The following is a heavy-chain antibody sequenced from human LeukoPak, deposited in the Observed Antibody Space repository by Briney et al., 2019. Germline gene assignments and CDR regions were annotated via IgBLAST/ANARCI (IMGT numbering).Heavy chain of an antibody. J-gene: IGHJ4*02. D-gene: IGHD6-13*01. Sequence: SQTLSLTCAISGDSVSSNSAAWNWIRQSPSRGLEWLGRTYYRSKWYNDYAVSVKSRITINPDTSKNQFSLQLNSVTPEDTAVYYCARDGTSPVASSSWYYFDYWGQGTLVTVSS. CDR3: ARDGTSPVASSSWYYFDY. V-gene: IGHV6-1*01. CDR2: TYYRSKWYN. CDR1: GDSVSSNSAA.